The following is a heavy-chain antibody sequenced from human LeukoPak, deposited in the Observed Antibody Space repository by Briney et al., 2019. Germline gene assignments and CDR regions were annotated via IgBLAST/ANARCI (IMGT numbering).Heavy chain of an antibody. CDR2: ISSSSSTI. Sequence: GGSLRLSCAASGFTFSSYSMNWVRQAPGKGLEWVSYISSSSSTIYYADSVKGRFTISRDNAKNSLYLQMNSLRAEDTAVYYCARDWVGGSRNFDYWGRGTLVTVSS. CDR3: ARDWVGGSRNFDY. CDR1: GFTFSSYS. D-gene: IGHD1-26*01. V-gene: IGHV3-48*04. J-gene: IGHJ4*02.